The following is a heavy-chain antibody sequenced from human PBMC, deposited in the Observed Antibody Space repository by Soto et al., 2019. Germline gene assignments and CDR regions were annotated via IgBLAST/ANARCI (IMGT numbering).Heavy chain of an antibody. D-gene: IGHD2-15*01. CDR1: GYSFTSYW. CDR3: ARRPCSVAGFYDYGMDV. CDR2: IDPSDSYT. Sequence: PGESLKISCKGSGYSFTSYWISWVRQMPGKGLEWMGRIDPSDSYTNYSPSFQGHVTISADKSISTAYLQWSSLKASDTAMYYCARRPCSVAGFYDYGMDVWGQGTTVTVSS. J-gene: IGHJ6*02. V-gene: IGHV5-10-1*01.